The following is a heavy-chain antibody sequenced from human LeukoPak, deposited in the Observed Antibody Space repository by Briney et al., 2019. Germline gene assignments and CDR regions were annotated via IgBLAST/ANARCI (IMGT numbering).Heavy chain of an antibody. V-gene: IGHV3-23*01. D-gene: IGHD3-22*01. CDR3: AKENWVYNWKYDSSGSGINY. CDR2: ISGGGGST. J-gene: IGHJ4*02. Sequence: GGSLRLSCAATGFTFSNSAMSWVRQAPGKGLQWVSTISGGGGSTYYTDSVKGRFTISRDNSKNTLFMQMNSLRVEDTAVYYCAKENWVYNWKYDSSGSGINYWGQGTLVTVSS. CDR1: GFTFSNSA.